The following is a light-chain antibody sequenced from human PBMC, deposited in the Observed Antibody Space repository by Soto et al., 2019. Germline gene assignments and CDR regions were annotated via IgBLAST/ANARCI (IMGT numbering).Light chain of an antibody. CDR1: QSISSW. CDR2: DAS. J-gene: IGKJ1*01. Sequence: IQMTQDPSSLSVSVGDIVTITCRASQSISSWLAWYQHKPGKAPKLLIYDASSLESGVPSRFSGSGSGTEITLTISSLQPDDFATYYCQQYYSYPWTFGQGTKVDIK. CDR3: QQYYSYPWT. V-gene: IGKV1-5*01.